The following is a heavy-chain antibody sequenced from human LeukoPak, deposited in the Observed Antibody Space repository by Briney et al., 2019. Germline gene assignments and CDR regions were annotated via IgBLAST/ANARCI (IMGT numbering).Heavy chain of an antibody. CDR2: INWNGGSR. Sequence: GGSLRLSCTASGFKFDDYGMSWVRQVPGKGLEWVSGINWNGGSRGYADSVKGRFTISRDNAKNSVYLQMNSLRSEDTAFYHCARDRCSSTSCYNTPNWFDPWGQGTLVTVSS. CDR1: GFKFDDYG. V-gene: IGHV3-20*01. CDR3: ARDRCSSTSCYNTPNWFDP. J-gene: IGHJ5*02. D-gene: IGHD2-2*02.